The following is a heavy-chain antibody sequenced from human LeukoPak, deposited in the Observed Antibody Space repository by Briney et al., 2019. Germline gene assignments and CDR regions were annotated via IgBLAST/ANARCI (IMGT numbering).Heavy chain of an antibody. Sequence: ASVKVSCKASGNSLTGYYIHWVRQAPGQGLEWMGWINPDSGDSKYAQKFQGRVTMTTDTSTSTAYMELRSLRSDDTAVYYCARGEMATNGFDIWGQGTMVTVSS. V-gene: IGHV1-2*02. D-gene: IGHD5-24*01. CDR1: GNSLTGYY. J-gene: IGHJ3*02. CDR2: INPDSGDS. CDR3: ARGEMATNGFDI.